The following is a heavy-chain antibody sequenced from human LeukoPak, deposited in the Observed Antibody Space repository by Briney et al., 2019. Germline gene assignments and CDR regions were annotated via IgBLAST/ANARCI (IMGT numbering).Heavy chain of an antibody. CDR1: GFTFNNYN. V-gene: IGHV3-21*01. CDR2: ITSSSTYI. Sequence: PGGSLRLSCAASGFTFNNYNMNWVRQAPGKGLEWVSSITSSSTYIYYADSVKGRFTISRDNAKNSLYLQMDSLRPEDTAVYYCARVHGAYPFDYWGQGTLVTVSS. CDR3: ARVHGAYPFDY. J-gene: IGHJ4*02. D-gene: IGHD4/OR15-4a*01.